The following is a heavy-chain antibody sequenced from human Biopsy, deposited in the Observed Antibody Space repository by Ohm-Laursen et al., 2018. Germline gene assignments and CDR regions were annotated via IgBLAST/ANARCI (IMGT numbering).Heavy chain of an antibody. CDR1: AYFFGDHR. J-gene: IGHJ5*01. CDR2: IDPKSGGT. V-gene: IGHV1-2*02. CDR3: ARELGDFWGGRQFDF. Sequence: ASVKASCKVSAYFFGDHRIHWVRQAPGQGLEWMGWIDPKSGGTNYAQKFQGRVTMTRDTYISTTYMELRRLTSDDTAVFYCARELGDFWGGRQFDFWGQGTLVTVSS. D-gene: IGHD3-3*01.